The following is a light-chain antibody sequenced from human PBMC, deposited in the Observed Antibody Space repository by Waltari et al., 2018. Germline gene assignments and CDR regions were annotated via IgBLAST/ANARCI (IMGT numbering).Light chain of an antibody. CDR2: NVT. CDR1: SRDVGGYTY. CDR3: SSYTRSSALV. V-gene: IGLV2-14*03. Sequence: QSALTQPASVSGSPGPSIPLPCTGPSRDVGGYTYVSWYQRDPGKAPTLMIYNVTVRPSGVSNRFSGSKSGNTASLIISGLQAEDEADYFCSSYTRSSALVFGGGTKLTVL. J-gene: IGLJ2*01.